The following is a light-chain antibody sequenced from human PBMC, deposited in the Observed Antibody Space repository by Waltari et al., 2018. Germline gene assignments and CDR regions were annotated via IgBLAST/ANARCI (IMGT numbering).Light chain of an antibody. CDR1: NIGSYS. V-gene: IGLV3-21*04. J-gene: IGLJ1*01. Sequence: SYVLTQPPSVSVAPGETARITCGGDNIGSYSVHWYQQRPGQAPMLVIYYDSDRPSGFPERCAGANSGNTATLTISRVEAGDEAKYYCHVWHPDVDPGVFGTGTDVTVL. CDR2: YDS. CDR3: HVWHPDVDPGV.